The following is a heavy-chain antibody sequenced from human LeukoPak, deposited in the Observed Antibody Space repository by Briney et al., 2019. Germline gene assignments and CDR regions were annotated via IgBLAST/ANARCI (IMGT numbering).Heavy chain of an antibody. V-gene: IGHV4-61*02. CDR3: ARGGYYGSGNDFRFDP. D-gene: IGHD3-10*01. J-gene: IGHJ5*02. CDR2: IYTSGST. CDR1: GGSISSGSYY. Sequence: SETLSLTCTVSGGSISSGSYYWSWVRQPAGKGLEWIGRIYTSGSTNYNPSLKNRVTISVDTSKNQFSLKLSSVTPADTAVYYCARGGYYGSGNDFRFDPWGQGTLVTVSS.